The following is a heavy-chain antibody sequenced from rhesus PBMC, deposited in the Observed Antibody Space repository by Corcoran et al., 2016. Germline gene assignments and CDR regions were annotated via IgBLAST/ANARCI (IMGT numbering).Heavy chain of an antibody. J-gene: IGHJ4*01. Sequence: QVQLQESGPGLVKPSETLSLTCAVSGGSFSGSYWGWIRQPPGKGRAWIGYISGSSGSTDYNPSLKSRVTISTDTSKNQFSLKLSSVTAADTAVYYCARDYCTGSGCFSDYWGQGVLVTVSS. CDR2: ISGSSGST. CDR3: ARDYCTGSGCFSDY. V-gene: IGHV4-165*01. CDR1: GGSFSGSY. D-gene: IGHD2-21*01.